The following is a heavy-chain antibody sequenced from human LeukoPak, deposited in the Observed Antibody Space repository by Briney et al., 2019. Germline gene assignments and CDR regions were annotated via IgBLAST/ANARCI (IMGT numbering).Heavy chain of an antibody. J-gene: IGHJ5*02. CDR1: GFTFSTYA. Sequence: GGSLRLSCAASGFTFSTYAMSWVRQAPGKGLEWVANIKDDGSGKYYVDSVKGRLTISRDNAEKTLYLQMNSLRAEDTAVYYCARYSGDYYSFHRWGRGTLVTVSS. CDR2: IKDDGSGK. D-gene: IGHD1-26*01. V-gene: IGHV3-7*05. CDR3: ARYSGDYYSFHR.